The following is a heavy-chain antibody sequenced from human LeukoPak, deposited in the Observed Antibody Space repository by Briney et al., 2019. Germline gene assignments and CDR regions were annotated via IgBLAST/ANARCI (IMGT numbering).Heavy chain of an antibody. CDR1: GYSLTSHW. J-gene: IGHJ6*02. CDR3: ARHTSGSPWDAIDV. D-gene: IGHD2-15*01. CDR2: IYPGDSDT. Sequence: GESLKISCKGSGYSLTSHWIAWVRQMPGKGLEWMGIIYPGDSDTRYSPSFQGPVTISADKSINTAYLQWSSLKTSDTAMYYCARHTSGSPWDAIDVWGQGTKVTVSS. V-gene: IGHV5-51*01.